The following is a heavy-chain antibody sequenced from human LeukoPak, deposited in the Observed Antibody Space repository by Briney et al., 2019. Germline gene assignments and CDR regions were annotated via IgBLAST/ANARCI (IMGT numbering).Heavy chain of an antibody. Sequence: SVKVSCKASVCTFSSYAISWVRQSTCQGLEWMGRIVPILSIANYAQKVQGRVTITANKSTSRAYMELSSLRCEDTAVYYCARAEGDGYKTWGQGTLFTASS. V-gene: IGHV1-69*04. CDR3: ARAEGDGYKT. CDR1: VCTFSSYA. CDR2: IVPILSIA. J-gene: IGHJ5*02. D-gene: IGHD5-24*01.